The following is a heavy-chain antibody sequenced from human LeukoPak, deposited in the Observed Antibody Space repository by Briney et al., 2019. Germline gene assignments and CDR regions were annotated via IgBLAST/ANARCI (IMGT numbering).Heavy chain of an antibody. CDR1: GYTFTDYY. J-gene: IGHJ4*02. V-gene: IGHV1-2*02. CDR2: ITPNSGAT. D-gene: IGHD3-22*01. CDR3: ARVSRFYYDSSGDFDY. Sequence: EASVKVSCKASGYTFTDYYMHWVRQAPGQGLEWMGWITPNSGATKYAQKFRGRVSMTRDTSINTDYMELSRLRSDDTAIYYCARVSRFYYDSSGDFDYWGQGTLVTVSS.